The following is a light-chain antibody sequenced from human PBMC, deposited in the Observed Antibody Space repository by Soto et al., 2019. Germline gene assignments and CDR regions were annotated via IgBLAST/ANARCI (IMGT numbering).Light chain of an antibody. CDR2: GAS. J-gene: IGKJ1*01. CDR1: QSASDTY. Sequence: SQGKSAALAGRASQSASDTYLAWYQQKPGQAPRLLIYGASNRATGIPDRFSGRGSGTDVILTMCRLEPEDSVVYYGQQYSGAARTIGQGTKVDI. V-gene: IGKV3-20*01. CDR3: QQYSGAART.